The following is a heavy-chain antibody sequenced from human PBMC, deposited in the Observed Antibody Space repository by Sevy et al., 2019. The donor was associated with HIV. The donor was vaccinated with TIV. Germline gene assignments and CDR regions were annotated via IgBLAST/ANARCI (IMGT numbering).Heavy chain of an antibody. CDR3: ARKYHCTSGYPRYSMDV. CDR2: ISGGGGNT. CDR1: GFTFSTYA. D-gene: IGHD2-8*01. Sequence: GGSLRLSCAASGFTFSTYAMYWVRQAPGKGLEYVSAISGGGGNTYYGTSVKGRFTVCRDNAKNTLYLQMGSLRAEDVAGYLCARKYHCTSGYPRYSMDVWGQGTTVTVSS. V-gene: IGHV3-64*01. J-gene: IGHJ6*02.